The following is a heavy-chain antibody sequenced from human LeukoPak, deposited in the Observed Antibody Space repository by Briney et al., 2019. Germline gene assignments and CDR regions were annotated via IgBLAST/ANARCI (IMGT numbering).Heavy chain of an antibody. CDR1: GFTFSDYT. CDR2: ISRSSNTI. CDR3: ARGSSAPDY. Sequence: PGGSLRLSCAASGFTFSDYTMNWVRQAPGKGREWVSSISRSSNTIYYADSVKGRSTISRDNGKNSVCLQGNSLRAEDTAVYYCARGSSAPDYWGLGTLVTVSS. D-gene: IGHD6-25*01. V-gene: IGHV3-48*01. J-gene: IGHJ4*02.